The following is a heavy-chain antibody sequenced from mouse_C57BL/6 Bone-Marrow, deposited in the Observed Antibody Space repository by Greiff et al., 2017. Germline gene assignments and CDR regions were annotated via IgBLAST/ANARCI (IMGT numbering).Heavy chain of an antibody. CDR3: TTLYDYGGDY. CDR1: GFNIKDDY. V-gene: IGHV14-4*01. CDR2: IDPENGDT. Sequence: EVQGVESGAELVRPGASVKLSCTASGFNIKDDYMHWVKQRPEQGLEWIGWIDPENGDTEYASKFQGKATITADTSSNTAYLQLSSLTSEDTAVYYCTTLYDYGGDYWGQGTTLTVSS. D-gene: IGHD2-4*01. J-gene: IGHJ2*01.